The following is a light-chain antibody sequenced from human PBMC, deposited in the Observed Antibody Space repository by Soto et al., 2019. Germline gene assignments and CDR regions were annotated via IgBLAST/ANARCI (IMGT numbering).Light chain of an antibody. CDR2: AAS. J-gene: IGKJ4*01. Sequence: DIQITPSPSTLSASVGARVTITCRASQSIDNYLSWYQQIPGKAPKLLIYAASNLQRGVPSRFSGSGSGTEFTLTISSLQPDDFATYYCQQYNSYPLTFGGGTKVDIK. CDR3: QQYNSYPLT. V-gene: IGKV1-5*01. CDR1: QSIDNY.